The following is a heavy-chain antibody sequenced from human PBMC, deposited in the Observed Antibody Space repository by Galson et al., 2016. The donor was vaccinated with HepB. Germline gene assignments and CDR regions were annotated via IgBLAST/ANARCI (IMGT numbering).Heavy chain of an antibody. J-gene: IGHJ4*02. CDR2: IHPNTGGT. D-gene: IGHD1-14*01. CDR3: ALAYTRNSIDD. Sequence: SVKVSCKASGYKFTDYSIHWVRQAPGQGLEWVGWIHPNTGGTHYAQKFQGRVTLTRDTSISTADMELSRLRSDDTAVYFCALAYTRNSIDDWGQGTLVTVSS. V-gene: IGHV1-2*02. CDR1: GYKFTDYS.